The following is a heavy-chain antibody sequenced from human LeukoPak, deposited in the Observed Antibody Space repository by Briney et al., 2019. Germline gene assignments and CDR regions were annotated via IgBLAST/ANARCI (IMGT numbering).Heavy chain of an antibody. CDR2: IYYSGST. V-gene: IGHV4-39*07. D-gene: IGHD1-7*01. Sequence: TSETLSLTCTVSGGSISSSSYYWGWIRQPPGKGLEWIGSIYYSGSTYYNPSLKSRVTISVDTSKNQFSLKLSSVTAADTAVYYCARALRTTYLDYYYYYMDVWGKGTTVTVSS. CDR3: ARALRTTYLDYYYYYMDV. CDR1: GGSISSSSYY. J-gene: IGHJ6*03.